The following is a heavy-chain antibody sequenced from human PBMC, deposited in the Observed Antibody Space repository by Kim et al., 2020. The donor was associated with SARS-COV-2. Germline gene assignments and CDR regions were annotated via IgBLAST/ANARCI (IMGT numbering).Heavy chain of an antibody. V-gene: IGHV4-31*02. J-gene: IGHJ4*02. D-gene: IGHD2-2*02. CDR3: ARVSDQLLYPETYFDY. Sequence: PTLKSRVTMSVDTSKNQFSLKLSSVTAADTAVYYCARVSDQLLYPETYFDYWGQGTLVSVSS.